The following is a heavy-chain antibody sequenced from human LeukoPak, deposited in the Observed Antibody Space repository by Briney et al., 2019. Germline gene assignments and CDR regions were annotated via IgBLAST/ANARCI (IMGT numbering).Heavy chain of an antibody. CDR3: ARDPALDVGALDY. D-gene: IGHD1-26*01. CDR1: GFTVSSNY. J-gene: IGHJ4*02. CDR2: IYSGGGT. V-gene: IGHV3-53*01. Sequence: GGSLRLSCAASGFTVSSNYMSWVRQAPGKGLEWVSIIYSGGGTSYADSVKGRFTISRDNSKNTLYLQMNSLRAEDTAVYYCARDPALDVGALDYWGQGTLVTVST.